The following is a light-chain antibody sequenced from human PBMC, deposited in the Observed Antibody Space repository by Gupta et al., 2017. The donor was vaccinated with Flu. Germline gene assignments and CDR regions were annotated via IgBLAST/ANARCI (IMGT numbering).Light chain of an antibody. Sequence: EIVMTQSPATLSVSPGERATLSCRASQSVSSNLAWYQQKPGQAPRLLIYGASTRATGIPARFSGSGSGTEFTLTISSLQSEDFAVYYCQQYNNWPLWTFGQGTXVEIK. V-gene: IGKV3-15*01. CDR3: QQYNNWPLWT. J-gene: IGKJ1*01. CDR1: QSVSSN. CDR2: GAS.